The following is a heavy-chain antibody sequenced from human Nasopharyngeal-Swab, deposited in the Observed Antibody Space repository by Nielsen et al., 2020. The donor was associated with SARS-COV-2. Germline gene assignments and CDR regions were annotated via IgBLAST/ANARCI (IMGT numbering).Heavy chain of an antibody. CDR3: ASLRADTPDFAY. Sequence: GESLKISCAASGFAVSTNFLTWVRQAPGRGLEWVSVIYAGDTTHYADSVKGRFAISRDDSKNTLYLQVKSLRADDTGVYYCASLRADTPDFAYLGQGTPVTVSS. V-gene: IGHV3-53*05. CDR2: IYAGDTT. CDR1: GFAVSTNF. D-gene: IGHD2-15*01. J-gene: IGHJ4*02.